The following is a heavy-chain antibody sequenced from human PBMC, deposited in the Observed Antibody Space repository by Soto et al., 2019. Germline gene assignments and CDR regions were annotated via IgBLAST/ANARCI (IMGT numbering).Heavy chain of an antibody. CDR2: IWYDGSNK. Sequence: GGSLRLSCAASGFTFSSYGMHWVRQAPGKGLEWVAVIWYDGSNKYYADSVKGRFTISRDNSKNTLYLQMNSLRAEDTAVYYCARDNYYGSGSYYNNPGRYYYYGMDVWGQGTTVTVSS. CDR1: GFTFSSYG. J-gene: IGHJ6*02. D-gene: IGHD3-10*01. CDR3: ARDNYYGSGSYYNNPGRYYYYGMDV. V-gene: IGHV3-33*01.